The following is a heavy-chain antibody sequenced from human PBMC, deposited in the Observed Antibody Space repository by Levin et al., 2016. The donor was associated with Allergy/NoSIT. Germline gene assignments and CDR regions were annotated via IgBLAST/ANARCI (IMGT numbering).Heavy chain of an antibody. CDR2: ISHDGSNK. V-gene: IGHV3-30*18. D-gene: IGHD3-10*01. J-gene: IGHJ4*02. CDR3: AKDGGDGLGRPIPLDY. Sequence: WIRQPPGKGLEWVAVISHDGSNKNYVDSVKGRFTISRDNSKNTLYLQMNSLRAEDTAVYFCAKDGGDGLGRPIPLDYWGQGTLVTVSS.